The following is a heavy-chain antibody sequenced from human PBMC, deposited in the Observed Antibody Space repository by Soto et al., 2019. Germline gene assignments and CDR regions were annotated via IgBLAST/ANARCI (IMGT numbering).Heavy chain of an antibody. CDR3: AAGSQYCSSTSCYYYYGMDV. V-gene: IGHV1-58*01. D-gene: IGHD2-2*01. CDR1: GFTFTSSA. Sequence: SVKVSCKASGFTFTSSAVQWVRQARGQRLGWIGWIVVGSGNTNYAQKFQERVTITRDMSTSTAYMELSSLRSEDTAVYYCAAGSQYCSSTSCYYYYGMDVWGQGTTVTVSS. J-gene: IGHJ6*02. CDR2: IVVGSGNT.